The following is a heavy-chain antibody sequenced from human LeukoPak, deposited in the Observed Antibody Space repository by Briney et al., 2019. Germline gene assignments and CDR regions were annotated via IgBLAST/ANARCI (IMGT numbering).Heavy chain of an antibody. J-gene: IGHJ5*02. D-gene: IGHD3-3*01. CDR1: GSTFTKYI. Sequence: ASVKVSCRASGSTFTKYIIHWVRQAPGQGFEWVGGIDPNGGRTFHAQKFQDRVTLTRDLSPTTVYMELSSLREEDTAVYYCMRALTISGIGPPPAWGQGTLLTVSS. V-gene: IGHV1-46*01. CDR2: IDPNGGRT. CDR3: MRALTISGIGPPPA.